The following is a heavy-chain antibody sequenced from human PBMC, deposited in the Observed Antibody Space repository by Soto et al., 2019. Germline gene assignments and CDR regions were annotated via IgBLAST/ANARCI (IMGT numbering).Heavy chain of an antibody. V-gene: IGHV1-18*01. CDR2: ISAYNGNT. CDR3: ARHYEILTGYYRVNWFDP. J-gene: IGHJ5*02. CDR1: GYTFTSYG. Sequence: GASVKVSCKASGYTFTSYGISWVRQAPGQGLEWMGWISAYNGNTNYAQKLQGRVTMTTDTSTSTAYMELRSLRSDDTAVYYCARHYEILTGYYRVNWFDPWGQGTLVTVAS. D-gene: IGHD3-9*01.